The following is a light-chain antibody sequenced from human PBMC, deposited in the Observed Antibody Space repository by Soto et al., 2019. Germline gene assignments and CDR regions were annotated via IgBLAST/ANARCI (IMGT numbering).Light chain of an antibody. Sequence: EIVMTQSPATLSVSPGERATLSCRARQNVYSNLAWYQLKPGQAPRLLIYGASTRATGIPARFSGSGSGTEFTLTINSLQSEDFAVYYCQQYTKWPLTFGGGTKVEIK. J-gene: IGKJ4*01. CDR2: GAS. CDR1: QNVYSN. V-gene: IGKV3D-15*01. CDR3: QQYTKWPLT.